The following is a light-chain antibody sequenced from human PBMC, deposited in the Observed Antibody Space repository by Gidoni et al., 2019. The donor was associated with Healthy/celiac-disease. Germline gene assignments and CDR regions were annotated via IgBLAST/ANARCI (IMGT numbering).Light chain of an antibody. CDR2: EDN. CDR3: QSYDSSNLWV. J-gene: IGLJ3*02. Sequence: FMLPQPLSVSASPGKTVTISCTRSSCSIASNYVQWYQQRPGSAPTTVIYEDNQRPSGVPDRFSGSIDSSSNSASLTISGLKTEDEADYYCQSYDSSNLWVFGGGTKLTVL. CDR1: SCSIASNY. V-gene: IGLV6-57*04.